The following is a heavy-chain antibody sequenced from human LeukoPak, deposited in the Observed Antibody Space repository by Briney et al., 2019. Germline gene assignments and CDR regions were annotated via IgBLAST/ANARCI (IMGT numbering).Heavy chain of an antibody. CDR2: IRGGGTNT. J-gene: IGHJ4*02. CDR1: GFTFTNYA. Sequence: SGGSLRLSCAASGFTFTNYAMTWVRQTPGKGLEWVSTIRGGGTNTLHADSVKGRFTISRDNSKSTLYLQMNNLRAEDTAVYYCARDLTIAVIAGYWGQGTLVTVSS. V-gene: IGHV3-23*01. D-gene: IGHD2-21*01. CDR3: ARDLTIAVIAGY.